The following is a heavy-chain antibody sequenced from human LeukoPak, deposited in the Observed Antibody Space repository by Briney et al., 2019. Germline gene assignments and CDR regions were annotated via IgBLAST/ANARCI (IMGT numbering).Heavy chain of an antibody. D-gene: IGHD2-2*01. J-gene: IGHJ6*03. Sequence: GASVKVSCKASGYTFTSYGTSWVRQAPGQGLEWMGWISAYNGNTNYAQKLQGRVTMTTDTSTSTAYMELRSLRSDDTAVYYCARGGYCSSTSCSYYYYYMDVWGKGTTVTVSS. CDR2: ISAYNGNT. CDR1: GYTFTSYG. V-gene: IGHV1-18*01. CDR3: ARGGYCSSTSCSYYYYYMDV.